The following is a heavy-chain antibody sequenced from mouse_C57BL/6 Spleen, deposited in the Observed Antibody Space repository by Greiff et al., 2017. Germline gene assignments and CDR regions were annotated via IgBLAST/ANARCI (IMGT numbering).Heavy chain of an antibody. D-gene: IGHD1-1*01. CDR3: ARPYYYGSSYVKGWFAY. J-gene: IGHJ3*01. CDR2: ISSGSSTI. CDR1: GFTFSDYG. V-gene: IGHV5-17*01. Sequence: DVMLVESGGGLVKPGGSLKLSRAASGFTFSDYGMHWVRQAPEKGLEWVAYISSGSSTIYYADTVKGRFTISRDNAKNTLFLQMTSLRCEDTAMYYCARPYYYGSSYVKGWFAYWGQGTLVTVSA.